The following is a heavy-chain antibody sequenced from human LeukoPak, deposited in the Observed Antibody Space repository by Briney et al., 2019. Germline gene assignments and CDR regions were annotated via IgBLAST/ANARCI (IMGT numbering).Heavy chain of an antibody. CDR2: IYYSGSP. J-gene: IGHJ6*03. D-gene: IGHD6-13*01. Sequence: SETLSLTCTVSGGSISSYYWSWIRQPPGKGLEWIGYIYYSGSPNYNPSLKSRVTISVDTSKNQFSLKLSSVTAADTGVYYCARGGSWSPEYMDVWGRGTTVTVSS. CDR3: ARGGSWSPEYMDV. CDR1: GGSISSYY. V-gene: IGHV4-59*01.